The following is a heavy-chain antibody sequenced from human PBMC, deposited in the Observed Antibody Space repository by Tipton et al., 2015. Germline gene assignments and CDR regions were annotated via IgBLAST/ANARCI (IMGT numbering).Heavy chain of an antibody. Sequence: TLSLTCAVSGASISSNHWWSWVRQSPGKGLEWIGEIYHRGTTNYNPSLKSRVTLSVDTSKSQFSLKLHSVTAADTGVYFCARVRGAARADYWGQGTLVTVSS. CDR3: ARVRGAARADY. D-gene: IGHD6-6*01. J-gene: IGHJ4*02. CDR2: IYHRGTT. CDR1: GASISSNHW. V-gene: IGHV4-4*01.